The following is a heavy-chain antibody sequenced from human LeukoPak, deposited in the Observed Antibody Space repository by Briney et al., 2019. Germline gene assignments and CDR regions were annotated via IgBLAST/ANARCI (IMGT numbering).Heavy chain of an antibody. CDR2: ISWDGGST. CDR3: AKGGDSSGWLTIDY. Sequence: HPGGSLRLXCAASGFTFDDYAMHWVRQAPGKGLEWVSLISWDGGSTYYADSVKGRFTISRDNSKNSLYLQMNSLRAEDTALYYCAKGGDSSGWLTIDYWGQGTLVTVSS. V-gene: IGHV3-43D*03. CDR1: GFTFDDYA. D-gene: IGHD6-19*01. J-gene: IGHJ4*02.